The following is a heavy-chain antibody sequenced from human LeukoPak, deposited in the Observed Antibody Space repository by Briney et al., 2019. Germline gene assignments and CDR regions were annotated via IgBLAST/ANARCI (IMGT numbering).Heavy chain of an antibody. D-gene: IGHD1-26*01. J-gene: IGHJ4*02. V-gene: IGHV4-59*01. Sequence: SETLSLTCTVSGGSISSYYWSWIRQSPGKGLEWSGYIYYSGSTNYNPSLKSRVTISVDTSKTPFSLKLSSVTAAHTAVYYCARGQGGTYYAPIPFDYWGERTLVPVSS. CDR2: IYYSGST. CDR1: GGSISSYY. CDR3: ARGQGGTYYAPIPFDY.